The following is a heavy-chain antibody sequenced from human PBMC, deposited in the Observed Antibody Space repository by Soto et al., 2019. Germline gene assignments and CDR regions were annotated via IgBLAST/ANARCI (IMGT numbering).Heavy chain of an antibody. D-gene: IGHD1-1*01. Sequence: PGGSLRLACAASGFTVSSNYMSWVRQAPGKRLEWVSVIYSGGSTYYADSVKGRFTISRDNSKNTLYLQMNSLRAEDTAVYYCAREILERDYYYYGMDVWGQGTTVTVSS. CDR2: IYSGGST. J-gene: IGHJ6*02. CDR3: AREILERDYYYYGMDV. V-gene: IGHV3-53*01. CDR1: GFTVSSNY.